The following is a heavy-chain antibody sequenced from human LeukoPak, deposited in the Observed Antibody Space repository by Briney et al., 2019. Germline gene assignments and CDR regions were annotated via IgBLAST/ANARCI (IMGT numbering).Heavy chain of an antibody. CDR1: GGSTSSYY. V-gene: IGHV4-59*01. CDR2: IYYSGST. J-gene: IGHJ4*02. Sequence: SETLSLTCTVSGGSTSSYYWSWIRQPPGKGLEWIGYIYYSGSTNYNPSLKSRVTISVDTSKNQFSLKLSSVTAADTAVYYCACSIAAAGFPFDYWGQGTLVTVSS. CDR3: ACSIAAAGFPFDY. D-gene: IGHD6-13*01.